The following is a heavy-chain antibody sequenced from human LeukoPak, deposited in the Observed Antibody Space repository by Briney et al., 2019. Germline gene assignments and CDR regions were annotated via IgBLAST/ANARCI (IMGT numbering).Heavy chain of an antibody. Sequence: ASVTVSCKASGYTFTSYYMHWVRQAPGQGLEWMGIINPSGGSTSYAQKFQGRVTMTRDTSTSTVYMELSSLRSEDTAVYYCAREDGYCSGGSCYFDYWGQGTLVTVSS. V-gene: IGHV1-46*01. CDR1: GYTFTSYY. J-gene: IGHJ4*02. D-gene: IGHD2-15*01. CDR3: AREDGYCSGGSCYFDY. CDR2: INPSGGST.